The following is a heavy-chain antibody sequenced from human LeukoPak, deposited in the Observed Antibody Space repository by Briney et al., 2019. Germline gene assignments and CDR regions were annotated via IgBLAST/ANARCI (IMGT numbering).Heavy chain of an antibody. CDR2: ISSSGSTI. J-gene: IGHJ5*02. D-gene: IGHD2-2*01. CDR3: TRSPSRAQYQLPMYNWFDP. V-gene: IGHV3-11*01. CDR1: GFTFSDYY. Sequence: PGGSLRLSCAASGFTFSDYYMSWIRQAPGKGLEWVSYISSSGSTIYYADSVKGRFTISRDNAKNSLYLQMNSLRAEDTAVYYCTRSPSRAQYQLPMYNWFDPWGQGTLVTVSS.